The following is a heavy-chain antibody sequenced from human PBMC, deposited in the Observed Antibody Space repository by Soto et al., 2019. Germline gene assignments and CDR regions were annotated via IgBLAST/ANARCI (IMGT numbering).Heavy chain of an antibody. Sequence: GGSLRPSCAASGLTFRSYAMSWFGQAPGKGLEWVSSISSSSSYIYYADAVKGRFTISRDNSQKSLCLKMNSLRAEDTAVYYCARVGGMANDFDYWGQGTLVTVSS. D-gene: IGHD5-12*01. CDR1: GLTFRSYA. CDR2: ISSSSSYI. CDR3: ARVGGMANDFDY. V-gene: IGHV3-21*01. J-gene: IGHJ4*02.